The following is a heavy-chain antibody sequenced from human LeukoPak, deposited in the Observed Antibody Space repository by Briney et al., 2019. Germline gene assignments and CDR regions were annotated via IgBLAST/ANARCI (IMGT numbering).Heavy chain of an antibody. CDR1: GGSISSGDYY. CDR3: ARAKYRNAFDI. Sequence: SETLSLTCTVSGGSISSGDYYWSWIRQPPGKGLEWIGYIYYSGSTYYNPSLKSRVTISVDTPKNQFSLKLSSVTAADTAVYYCARAKYRNAFDIWGQGTMITVSS. V-gene: IGHV4-30-4*08. D-gene: IGHD3-16*02. CDR2: IYYSGST. J-gene: IGHJ3*02.